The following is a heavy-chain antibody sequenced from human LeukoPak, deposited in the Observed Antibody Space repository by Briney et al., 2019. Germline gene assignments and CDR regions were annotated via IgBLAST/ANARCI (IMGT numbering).Heavy chain of an antibody. CDR2: VSAYADEK. V-gene: IGHV1-18*01. CDR3: ARDCIGCHGFDY. CDR1: GYTFTNYG. Sequence: ASVKVSRKASGYTFTNYGISWVRQAPGQGLEWMGWVSAYADEKNYVQKFRGRITMPTDTSTSTAYVELRSLRSDDTAVYYCARDCIGCHGFDYWGQGTLVTVSS. J-gene: IGHJ4*02.